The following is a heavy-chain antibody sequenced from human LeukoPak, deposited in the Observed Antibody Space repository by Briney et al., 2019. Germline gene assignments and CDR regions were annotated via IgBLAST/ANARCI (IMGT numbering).Heavy chain of an antibody. CDR1: GYTFTSYY. CDR2: INPSGGST. Sequence: ASVTVSCTASGYTFTSYYMHWVRQAPGQGLEWMGIINPSGGSTSYAQKFQGRVTMTRDTSTSTVYMELSSLRSEDTAMYYCARGQYYYDSRGYPTPLDYWGQGTLVTVSS. CDR3: ARGQYYYDSRGYPTPLDY. J-gene: IGHJ4*02. D-gene: IGHD3-22*01. V-gene: IGHV1-46*01.